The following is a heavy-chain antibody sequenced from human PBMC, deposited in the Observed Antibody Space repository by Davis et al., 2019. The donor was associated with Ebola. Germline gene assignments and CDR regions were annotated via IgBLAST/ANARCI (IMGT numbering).Heavy chain of an antibody. CDR1: GFTFSDYY. J-gene: IGHJ6*02. D-gene: IGHD1-1*01. V-gene: IGHV3-11*01. CDR2: ISTYGTTI. Sequence: PGGSLRLSCAASGFTFSDYYMSWIRQAPGKGLEWLSYISTYGTTIYYGDSLKGRFTISRDNAKNSLYLQMHSLRPEDTAVYYCARGERRYYDYNGMDVWGQGTTVTVSS. CDR3: ARGERRYYDYNGMDV.